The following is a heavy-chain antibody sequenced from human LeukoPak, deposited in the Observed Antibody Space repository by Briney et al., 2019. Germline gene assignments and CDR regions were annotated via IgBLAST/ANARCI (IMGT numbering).Heavy chain of an antibody. V-gene: IGHV4-59*01. D-gene: IGHD1-1*01. CDR1: GGSISNYY. CDR3: ARDRLQLQS. CDR2: IYYTGNT. J-gene: IGHJ5*02. Sequence: SETLSLTCTVSGGSISNYYWNWIRQPPGKGLEWIGYIYYTGNTNYNPSLKSRVTISVDTSKNQSSLKLSSVTGADTAVYYCARDRLQLQSWGQGTLVTVSS.